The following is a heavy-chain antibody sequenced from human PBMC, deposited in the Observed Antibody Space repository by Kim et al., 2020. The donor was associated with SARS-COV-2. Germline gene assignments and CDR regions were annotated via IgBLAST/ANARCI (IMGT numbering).Heavy chain of an antibody. Sequence: ASVKVSCKASGYTFTSHGITWVRQAPGQGLEYMGWISTFNGDTNSARNLQGRVTLTTDTSTTTAYMELRSLRSDDTAFYHCARETIVGATFDLWGQGTLVTVSS. CDR1: GYTFTSHG. D-gene: IGHD1-26*01. V-gene: IGHV1-18*01. J-gene: IGHJ4*02. CDR2: ISTFNGDT. CDR3: ARETIVGATFDL.